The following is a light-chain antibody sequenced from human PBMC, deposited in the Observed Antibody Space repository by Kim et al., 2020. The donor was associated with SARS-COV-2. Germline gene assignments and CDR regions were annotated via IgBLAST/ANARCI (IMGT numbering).Light chain of an antibody. V-gene: IGKV3-15*01. J-gene: IGKJ1*01. Sequence: SPGERATLSCRAGQSISNNLAWYQQKPGQAPRLLIYGASTRATGIPARFSGSGSGTEFTLTINSLQSEDFAVYYCQQYNNWPPWTFGQGTKVEIK. CDR3: QQYNNWPPWT. CDR1: QSISNN. CDR2: GAS.